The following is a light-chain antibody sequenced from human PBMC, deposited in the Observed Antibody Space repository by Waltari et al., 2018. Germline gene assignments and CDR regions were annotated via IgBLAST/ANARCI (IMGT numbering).Light chain of an antibody. CDR1: QSISIY. CDR2: AAS. J-gene: IGKJ2*01. CDR3: QQTYNTPRT. Sequence: DIQMTQSPSSLSASVGDRVSITCRASQSISIYLNWYQQKPGKAPKLLIYAASSLQSGVPSRFSGSGSGTDFSLTVNSLQPEDFATYYCQQTYNTPRTFGQGTKLEV. V-gene: IGKV1-39*01.